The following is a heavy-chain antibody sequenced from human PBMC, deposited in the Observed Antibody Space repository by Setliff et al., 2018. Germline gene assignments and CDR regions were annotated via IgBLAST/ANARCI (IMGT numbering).Heavy chain of an antibody. Sequence: SKTLSLTSTVSGGSISSGSYYWSWIRQPAGKGLEWIGRIYTSGSTNYNPSLKSRVTISVDTSKNQFSLKLSSVTAADTAVYYCARRRDTAMVTPWDWGQGTLVTVSS. CDR3: ARRRDTAMVTPWD. D-gene: IGHD5-18*01. V-gene: IGHV4-61*02. J-gene: IGHJ4*02. CDR2: IYTSGST. CDR1: GGSISSGSYY.